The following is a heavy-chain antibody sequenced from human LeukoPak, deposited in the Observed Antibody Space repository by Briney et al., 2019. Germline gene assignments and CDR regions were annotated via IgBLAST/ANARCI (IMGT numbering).Heavy chain of an antibody. CDR3: AKDRLWFRETYDAFDI. Sequence: PGGSLRLSCAASGFTFSSYSMNWVRQAPGKGLEWVSYISSSSSTIYYADSVKGRFTISRDNSKNTLYLQMNSLRAEDTAVYYCAKDRLWFRETYDAFDIWGQGTMVTVSS. CDR1: GFTFSSYS. D-gene: IGHD3-10*01. CDR2: ISSSSSTI. J-gene: IGHJ3*02. V-gene: IGHV3-48*01.